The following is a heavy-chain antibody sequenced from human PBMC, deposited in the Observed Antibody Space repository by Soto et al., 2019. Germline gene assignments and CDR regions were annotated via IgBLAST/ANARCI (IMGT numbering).Heavy chain of an antibody. J-gene: IGHJ4*02. CDR2: IYYSGST. V-gene: IGHV4-59*08. D-gene: IGHD2-2*01. CDR3: ARLRSMGLGGYVFDY. CDR1: GGSISSYY. Sequence: QVQLQESGPGLVKPSETLSLTCTVSGGSISSYYWSWIRQPPGKGLEWIGYIYYSGSTNYNPSLKSRVTISVDTSKNQFSLKLSSVTAADTAVYYCARLRSMGLGGYVFDYWGQGTLVTVSS.